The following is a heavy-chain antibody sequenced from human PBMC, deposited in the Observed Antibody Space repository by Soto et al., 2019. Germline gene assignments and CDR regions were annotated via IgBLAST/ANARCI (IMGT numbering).Heavy chain of an antibody. Sequence: QVQLVQSGAELKKRGSSVMVSCKASGCTFRTYAINWVRQAPGQGLEGMGGILPILGPPNYAQTFKGRVTIAADDSTRTAYMELPSLSSEHTAIYYCARVDGGADNSWGQGTLVT. CDR1: GCTFRTYA. CDR2: ILPILGPP. CDR3: ARVDGGADNS. D-gene: IGHD1-1*01. J-gene: IGHJ1*01. V-gene: IGHV1-69*11.